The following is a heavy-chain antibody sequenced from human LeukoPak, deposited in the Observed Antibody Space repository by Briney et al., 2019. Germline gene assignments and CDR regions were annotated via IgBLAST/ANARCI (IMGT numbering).Heavy chain of an antibody. D-gene: IGHD3-22*01. V-gene: IGHV3-23*01. Sequence: GWSLRLSCAVSGITLSNYGMSWVRQAPGKGLEWAAGISDSGGRTKYADSVKGRFTISRDNSKNTLYLQMNSLRAEDTAVYFCAKRGVVIRVILVGFHKEAYYFDSWGQGALVTVSS. CDR1: GITLSNYG. J-gene: IGHJ4*02. CDR3: AKRGVVIRVILVGFHKEAYYFDS. CDR2: ISDSGGRT.